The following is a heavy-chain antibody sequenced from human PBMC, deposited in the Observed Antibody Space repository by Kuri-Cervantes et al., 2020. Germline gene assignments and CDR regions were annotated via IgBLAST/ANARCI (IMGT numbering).Heavy chain of an antibody. CDR1: GYAFTSYD. V-gene: IGHV1-8*01. CDR2: MNPNSGNT. J-gene: IGHJ5*02. Sequence: ASVKVSCKASGYAFTSYDINWVRQASGQGLEWMGWMNPNSGNTGYAQKFQGRVTMTRNTSISTAYMELSSLRSEDTAVYYCARARITGWFDPWGQGTLVTVSS. D-gene: IGHD3-10*01. CDR3: ARARITGWFDP.